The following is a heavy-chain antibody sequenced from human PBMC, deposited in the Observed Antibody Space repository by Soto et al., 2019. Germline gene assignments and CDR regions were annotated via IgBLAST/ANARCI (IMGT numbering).Heavy chain of an antibody. V-gene: IGHV4-34*01. CDR3: ARGQIKGGAAHGDGMDV. CDR2: INHSGST. Sequence: SETLSLPCAVYGGSFSGYYWRWIRQPPGKGLEWIGEINHSGSTNYNPSLKSRVTISVDTSKNQFSLKLSAVTASDTAVYYCARGQIKGGAAHGDGMDVWGQGTTVTVSS. CDR1: GGSFSGYY. J-gene: IGHJ6*02. D-gene: IGHD1-26*01.